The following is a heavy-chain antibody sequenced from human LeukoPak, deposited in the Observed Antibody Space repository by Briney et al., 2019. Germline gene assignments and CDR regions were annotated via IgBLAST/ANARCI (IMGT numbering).Heavy chain of an antibody. CDR2: IYPGDSDT. D-gene: IGHD6-6*01. CDR1: GYIFTSYW. V-gene: IGHV5-51*01. Sequence: GESLKISCKGSGYIFTSYWIGWVRQMPGKGREWMGIIYPGDSDTRYSPSFQGQVTISADKSISTAYLQWSSLKASDTAMYYCASLVNPRSFPMDVWGQGTTVTVSS. CDR3: ASLVNPRSFPMDV. J-gene: IGHJ6*02.